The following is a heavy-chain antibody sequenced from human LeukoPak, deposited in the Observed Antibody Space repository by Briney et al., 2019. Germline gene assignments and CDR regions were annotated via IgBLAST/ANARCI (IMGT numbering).Heavy chain of an antibody. V-gene: IGHV3-11*04. CDR2: ISSSARTI. D-gene: IGHD2-21*02. CDR3: ASSTAIGY. J-gene: IGHJ4*02. CDR1: GGSISGYY. Sequence: LSLTCTVSGGSISGYYWIWIRQPPGKGLEWVSYISSSARTIYYADSVKGRFTISRDNAKNSLYLQMNSLRTEDTAVYYCASSTAIGYWGQGTLVTVSS.